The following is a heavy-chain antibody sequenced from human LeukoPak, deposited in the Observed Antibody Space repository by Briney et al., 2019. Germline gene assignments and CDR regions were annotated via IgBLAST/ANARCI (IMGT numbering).Heavy chain of an antibody. CDR1: GGSFSGYY. D-gene: IGHD3-9*01. CDR3: ARAGYFDWLSKNNWFDP. Sequence: SETLSLTCAAYGGSFSGYYWSWIRQPPGKGLEWIGEINRSGSTNYNPSLKSRVTISVDTSKNQFSLKLSSVTAADTAVYYCARAGYFDWLSKNNWFDPWGQGTLVTVSS. J-gene: IGHJ5*02. V-gene: IGHV4-34*01. CDR2: INRSGST.